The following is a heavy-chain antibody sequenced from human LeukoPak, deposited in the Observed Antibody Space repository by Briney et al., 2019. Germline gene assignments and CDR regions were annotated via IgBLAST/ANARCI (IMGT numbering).Heavy chain of an antibody. V-gene: IGHV3-23*01. Sequence: GGSLRLSCAASGFIFRNYGMNWVRQAPGKGLEWVSGISPRGEIKYYADSVKGRFTISRDNSKNTVYLQMDSLRFEDAAVYYCAQDLAWIRFDNWGQGTLVTVSS. CDR1: GFIFRNYG. J-gene: IGHJ4*02. CDR2: ISPRGEIK. CDR3: AQDLAWIRFDN. D-gene: IGHD5-12*01.